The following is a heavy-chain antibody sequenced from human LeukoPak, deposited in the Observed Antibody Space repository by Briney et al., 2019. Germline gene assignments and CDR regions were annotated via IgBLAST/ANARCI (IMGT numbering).Heavy chain of an antibody. J-gene: IGHJ4*02. V-gene: IGHV3-64*01. CDR3: ARWRHSSGYYYDD. CDR2: ISSNGGST. CDR1: GFTFSSYT. Sequence: PGGSLRLSCAASGFTFSSYTMHWVRQAPGKGLEYVSAISSNGGSTYYANSVKGRFTISRDNSKNTLYLQMGSLRADDMAVYYCARWRHSSGYYYDDWGQGTLVTVSS. D-gene: IGHD3-22*01.